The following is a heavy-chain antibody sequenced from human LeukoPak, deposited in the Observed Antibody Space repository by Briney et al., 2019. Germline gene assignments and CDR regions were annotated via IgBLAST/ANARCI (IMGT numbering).Heavy chain of an antibody. J-gene: IGHJ4*02. CDR3: ANPLYGSGWGGPDY. CDR2: IWYDGSNK. Sequence: GGSLRLSCAASGFTFSSYGMHWVRQAPGKGLEWVAFIWYDGSNKYYADSVKGRFTISRDNSKNTLYLHMHSLRAEDTAVYYCANPLYGSGWGGPDYWGEGTLVTVSA. V-gene: IGHV3-30*02. CDR1: GFTFSSYG. D-gene: IGHD6-19*01.